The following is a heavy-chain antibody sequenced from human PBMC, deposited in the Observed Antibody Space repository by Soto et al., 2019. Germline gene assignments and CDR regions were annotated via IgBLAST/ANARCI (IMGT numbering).Heavy chain of an antibody. J-gene: IGHJ6*02. V-gene: IGHV3-15*07. CDR2: IKTKAEGGAT. D-gene: IGHD2-15*01. CDR3: TTGSVEGV. CDR1: DFTITNAW. Sequence: EVQLVESGGGLVKPGGSLRLSCAASDFTITNAWMNWVRQAPGKGLEWVGRIKTKAEGGATDYAAPLKGRFTSSRDDSRNTLFLQMNSLRTEVTAVYYCTTGSVEGVWGQGATVTVSS.